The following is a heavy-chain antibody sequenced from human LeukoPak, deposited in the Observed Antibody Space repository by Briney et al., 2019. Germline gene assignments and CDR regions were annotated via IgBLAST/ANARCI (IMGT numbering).Heavy chain of an antibody. J-gene: IGHJ4*02. CDR1: GGTFSSYA. D-gene: IGHD6-19*01. CDR2: IIPIFGTA. CDR3: ARGVAVAPWRDYFDY. V-gene: IGHV1-69*13. Sequence: EASVTVSCKASGGTFSSYAISWVRQAPGQGLEWMGGIIPIFGTANYAQKFQGRVTITADESTSTAYMELSSLRSEDTAVYYCARGVAVAPWRDYFDYWGQGTLVTVSS.